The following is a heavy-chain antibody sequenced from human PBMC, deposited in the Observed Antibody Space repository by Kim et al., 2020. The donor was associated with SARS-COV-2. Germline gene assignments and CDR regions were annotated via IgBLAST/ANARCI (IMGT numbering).Heavy chain of an antibody. CDR2: NT. D-gene: IGHD2-21*01. V-gene: IGHV1-18*01. Sequence: NTNYAQKLQGRVTMTTDTSTSTAYMGLRSLRSDDTAVYYCAREGGEIPDYWGQGTLVTVSS. J-gene: IGHJ4*02. CDR3: AREGGEIPDY.